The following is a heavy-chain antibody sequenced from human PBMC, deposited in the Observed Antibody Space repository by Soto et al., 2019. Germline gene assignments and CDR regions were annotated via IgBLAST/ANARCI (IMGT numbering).Heavy chain of an antibody. D-gene: IGHD3-10*01. Sequence: PGGSLRLSCAASKFTFSDYFMSWIRQAPGKGLEWVSYISSSGSTISYADSVKGRFTISRDNAKKSLYLQMHSLTAEDTAVYYFARFPPRGVDYESDPWGQGTLVTVSS. CDR1: KFTFSDYF. J-gene: IGHJ5*02. CDR2: ISSSGSTI. V-gene: IGHV3-11*01. CDR3: ARFPPRGVDYESDP.